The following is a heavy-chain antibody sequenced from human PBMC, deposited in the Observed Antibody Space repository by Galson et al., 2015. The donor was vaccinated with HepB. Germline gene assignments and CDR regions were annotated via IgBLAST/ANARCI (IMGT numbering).Heavy chain of an antibody. CDR3: ARDKGRRLWRDVGYIDY. CDR1: GFTFIAYE. V-gene: IGHV3-48*03. CDR2: ITTSGSTI. J-gene: IGHJ4*02. Sequence: SLRLSCAASGFTFIAYEMSWVRLAPGKGLEWISYITTSGSTIYYADSVKGRFTVSRDNAKNSLYLQMTSLRVEDTAFYYCARDKGRRLWRDVGYIDYWGQGVLVTVSS. D-gene: IGHD3-16*01.